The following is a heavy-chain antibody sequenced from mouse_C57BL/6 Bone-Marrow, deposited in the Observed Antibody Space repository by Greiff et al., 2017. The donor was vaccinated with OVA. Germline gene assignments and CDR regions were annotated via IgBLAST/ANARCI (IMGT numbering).Heavy chain of an antibody. CDR3: AREGYYGRDY. V-gene: IGHV5-4*01. J-gene: IGHJ2*01. Sequence: VQLKESGGGLVKPGGSLKLSCAASGFTFSSYAMSWVRQTPEKRLEWVATISDGGSYTYYPDNVKGRFTISRDNAKNNLYLQMSHLKSEDTAMYYCAREGYYGRDYWGQGTTLTVSS. CDR2: ISDGGSYT. D-gene: IGHD1-1*01. CDR1: GFTFSSYA.